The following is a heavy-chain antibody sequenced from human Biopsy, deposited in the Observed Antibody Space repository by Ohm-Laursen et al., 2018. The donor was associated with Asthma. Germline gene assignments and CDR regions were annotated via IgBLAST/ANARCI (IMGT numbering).Heavy chain of an antibody. CDR1: GGYTGSSDHH. J-gene: IGHJ6*02. CDR2: VFWSGST. V-gene: IGHV4-30-4*01. D-gene: IGHD4-17*01. CDR3: ARVVSYGDIYFGIDV. Sequence: SQTLSLTCRVSGGYTGSSDHHWAWIRQAPGKGLEWIGFVFWSGSTHYSRSLERRVSLSIDTATNEFSMKLWSVTPADTAVYFCARVVSYGDIYFGIDVWGPGNTVVVS.